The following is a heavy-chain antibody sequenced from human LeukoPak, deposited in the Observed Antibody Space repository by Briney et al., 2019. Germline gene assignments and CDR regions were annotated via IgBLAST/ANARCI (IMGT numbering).Heavy chain of an antibody. D-gene: IGHD3-10*01. V-gene: IGHV3-30-3*01. CDR3: ARSALSMVRGAFPRNWFDP. Sequence: GGSLRLSCAASGFTFSSYAMHWVRQAPGKGLEWVAVISYDGSNKYYADSVKGRFTISRDNSKNTLYLQMNSLRSEDTAVYYCARSALSMVRGAFPRNWFDPWGQGTLVTVSS. J-gene: IGHJ5*02. CDR2: ISYDGSNK. CDR1: GFTFSSYA.